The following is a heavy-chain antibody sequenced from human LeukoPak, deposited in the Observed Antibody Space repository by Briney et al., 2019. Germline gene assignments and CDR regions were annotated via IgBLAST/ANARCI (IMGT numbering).Heavy chain of an antibody. CDR1: GGSISNGDYY. Sequence: SETLSLTCTVSGGSISNGDYYWSWIRQPPGKGLEWIGYIYYSGSTNYNPSLKSRVTISVDASKNQFSLKLSSVTAADTAVYYCARGSGSSGDAFDIWGQGTMVTVSS. J-gene: IGHJ3*02. D-gene: IGHD1-26*01. CDR2: IYYSGST. V-gene: IGHV4-61*08. CDR3: ARGSGSSGDAFDI.